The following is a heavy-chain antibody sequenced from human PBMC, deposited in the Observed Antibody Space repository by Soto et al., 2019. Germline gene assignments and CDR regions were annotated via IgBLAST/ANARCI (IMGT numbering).Heavy chain of an antibody. Sequence: SETLSLTCTVSGGSISSYYWSWIRQPPGKGLEWIGYIYYSGSTNYNPSLKSRVTISVDTSKNQFSLKLSSVTAADTAVYYCARAYYDSSGYYSDYFDYWGQGTLVTVSS. J-gene: IGHJ4*02. CDR1: GGSISSYY. D-gene: IGHD3-22*01. CDR2: IYYSGST. V-gene: IGHV4-59*01. CDR3: ARAYYDSSGYYSDYFDY.